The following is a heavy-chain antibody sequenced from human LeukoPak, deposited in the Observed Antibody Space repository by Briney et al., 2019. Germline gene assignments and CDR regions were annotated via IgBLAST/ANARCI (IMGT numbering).Heavy chain of an antibody. D-gene: IGHD3-16*01. CDR1: GFTFSDYY. J-gene: IGHJ4*02. V-gene: IGHV3-11*01. CDR2: ISSGASSL. CDR3: ARDPGWGALDY. Sequence: GGSLRLSCAASGFTFSDYYMSWIRQAPGKGLEWVSYISSGASSLYHADSVRGRFTISRDNAKNTLYLQMNSLRVEDTAVYYCARDPGWGALDYWGQGALVIVSS.